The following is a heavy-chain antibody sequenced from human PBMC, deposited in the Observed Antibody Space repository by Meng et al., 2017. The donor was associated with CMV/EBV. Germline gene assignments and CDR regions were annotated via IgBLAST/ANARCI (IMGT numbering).Heavy chain of an antibody. CDR2: IYYSGST. D-gene: IGHD3-3*01. J-gene: IGHJ4*02. V-gene: IGHV4-61*01. CDR3: ARGSRFLEWLLLGYFDY. Sequence: GSLRLSCTVSGGSVSSGSYYWSWIRQPPGKGPEWIGYIYYSGSTNYNPSLKSRVTISVDTSKNQFSLKLSSVTAADTAVYYCARGSRFLEWLLLGYFDYWGQGTLVTVSS. CDR1: GGSVSSGSYY.